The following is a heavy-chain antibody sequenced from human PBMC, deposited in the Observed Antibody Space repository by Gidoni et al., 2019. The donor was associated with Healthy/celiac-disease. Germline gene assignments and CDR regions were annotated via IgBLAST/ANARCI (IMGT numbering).Heavy chain of an antibody. CDR3: ASRDGNMWELPFFDY. CDR2: IYHSGST. CDR1: GGSTSSSNW. D-gene: IGHD1-26*01. Sequence: QVQLQESGPGLVKPSGTLYLTCAVSGGSTSSSNWWSWVRQPPGKGLEWIGEIYHSGSTNYNPSLKSRVTISVDKSKNQFSLKLSSVTAADTAVYYCASRDGNMWELPFFDYWGQGTLVTVSS. J-gene: IGHJ4*02. V-gene: IGHV4-4*02.